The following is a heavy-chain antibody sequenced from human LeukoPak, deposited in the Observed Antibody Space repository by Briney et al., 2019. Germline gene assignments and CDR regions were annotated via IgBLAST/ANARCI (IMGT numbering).Heavy chain of an antibody. CDR1: GFTFSSYG. D-gene: IGHD5-18*01. CDR3: AKDHPSSDVDTAMVTSYFDY. V-gene: IGHV3-30*18. CDR2: ISYDGSNK. J-gene: IGHJ4*02. Sequence: GRSLRLSCAASGFTFSSYGMHWVRQAPGKGLEWVAVISYDGSNKYYADSVKGRFTISRDNSKNTLYLQMNSLRAEDTAVYYCAKDHPSSDVDTAMVTSYFDYWGQGTLVTVSS.